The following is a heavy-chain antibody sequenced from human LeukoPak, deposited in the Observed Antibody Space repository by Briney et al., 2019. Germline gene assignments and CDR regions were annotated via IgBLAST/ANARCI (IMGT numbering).Heavy chain of an antibody. CDR2: IRYDGSNK. CDR3: AKDLEGAAASFDY. V-gene: IGHV3-30*02. CDR1: GFTFSSYG. J-gene: IGHJ4*02. Sequence: GGSLRLSCAASGFTFSSYGMHWVRQAPGKGLEWVAFIRYDGSNKYYADSVKGRFTISRDNFKNTLYLQMNSLRAEDTAVYYCAKDLEGAAASFDYWGQGTLVTVSS. D-gene: IGHD6-13*01.